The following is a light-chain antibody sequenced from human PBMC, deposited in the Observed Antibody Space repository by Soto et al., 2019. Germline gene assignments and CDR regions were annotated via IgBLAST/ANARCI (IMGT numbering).Light chain of an antibody. CDR2: GAS. Sequence: EIVLTQSPGTLSLSPGERATLSCRASQSVSSSYLAWYQQKPDQAPRLLIYGASSRATGIPDRFSGSGSGTDFTLTISRLEPEDFAVYYCQQYGSPPTTFGQGTKVDIK. CDR3: QQYGSPPTT. V-gene: IGKV3-20*01. J-gene: IGKJ1*01. CDR1: QSVSSSY.